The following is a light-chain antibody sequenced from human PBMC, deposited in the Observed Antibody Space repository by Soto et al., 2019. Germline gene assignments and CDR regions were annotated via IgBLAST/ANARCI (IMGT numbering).Light chain of an antibody. Sequence: DIQMTQSPSTLSASIGDRVTITCRASQSVSSSLAWYQQKPGTAPKLLIFQASSLESGVPSRFSGSGSGTEFSLTISSLQPDDFATYYCQQYNTNSGTFGQGTKVEIK. CDR1: QSVSSS. CDR3: QQYNTNSGT. V-gene: IGKV1-5*03. J-gene: IGKJ1*01. CDR2: QAS.